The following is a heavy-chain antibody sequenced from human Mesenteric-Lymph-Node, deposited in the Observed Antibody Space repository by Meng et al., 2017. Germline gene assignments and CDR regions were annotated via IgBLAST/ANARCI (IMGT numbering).Heavy chain of an antibody. CDR2: IYYSGST. CDR1: GGFISSYY. Sequence: QGDRREEGPGHVKPSGTLSRTCTVSGGFISSYYWSWIRQHPGKGLEWIGHIYYSGSTNYNPSLKSRVTISVDTSKNQFSLKLSSVTATDTAVYYCARQSGYFDYWGQGTLVTVSS. J-gene: IGHJ4*02. CDR3: ARQSGYFDY. D-gene: IGHD3-10*01. V-gene: IGHV4-59*08.